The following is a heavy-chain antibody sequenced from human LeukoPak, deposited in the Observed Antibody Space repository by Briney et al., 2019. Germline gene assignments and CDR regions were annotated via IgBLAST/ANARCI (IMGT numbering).Heavy chain of an antibody. V-gene: IGHV3-30*02. CDR3: AKDARFLGSNFDY. Sequence: PGGSLRLSCAASGFTFSSHGMHWVRQAPGKGLEWVAFIRYDGSNKYYGDYVKGRFTISRDNSKNTLYLEMNSLRAGDTAVYYCAKDARFLGSNFDYWGQGSLVTVSS. D-gene: IGHD3-3*01. J-gene: IGHJ4*02. CDR1: GFTFSSHG. CDR2: IRYDGSNK.